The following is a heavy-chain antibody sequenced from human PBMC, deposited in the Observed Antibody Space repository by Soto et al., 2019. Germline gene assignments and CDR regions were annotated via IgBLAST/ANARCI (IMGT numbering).Heavy chain of an antibody. CDR1: DGSVSSGGYY. CDR3: ARLMTIEDTWFDP. Sequence: QVQLQESGPGLVKPSETLSLTCSVSDGSVSSGGYYWSWIRQHPGKGLEWIGYIHSSGSTFYKPSLKSRVTISIDTSKNQFSLKVSSVTAADTAVYYCARLMTIEDTWFDPWGQGTLVIVSS. V-gene: IGHV4-31*03. D-gene: IGHD4-17*01. CDR2: IHSSGST. J-gene: IGHJ5*02.